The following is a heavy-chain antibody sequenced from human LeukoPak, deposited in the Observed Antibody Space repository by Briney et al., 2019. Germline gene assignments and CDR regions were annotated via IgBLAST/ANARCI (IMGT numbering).Heavy chain of an antibody. J-gene: IGHJ4*02. CDR2: ITSNGAET. CDR3: AKRDWPYFFDY. CDR1: GFWSSNYG. Sequence: PGGSLRLSCAASGFWSSNYGMNWVRQAPGKGLEWVSVITSNGAETYYADSVKGRFTVFRDNSKNTLYLQMNSLRADDTAVYYCAKRDWPYFFDYWGQGTPVTASS. V-gene: IGHV3-23*01. D-gene: IGHD3/OR15-3a*01.